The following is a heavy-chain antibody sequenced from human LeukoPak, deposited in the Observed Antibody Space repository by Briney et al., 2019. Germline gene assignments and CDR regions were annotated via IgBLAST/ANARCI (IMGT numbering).Heavy chain of an antibody. D-gene: IGHD4-23*01. CDR1: GFTVNSNY. V-gene: IGHV3-53*01. J-gene: IGHJ4*02. CDR3: ARVYGGDTWLGFDY. Sequence: GGSLSLSCAASGFTVNSNYMSGVRQAPGRGREGVGVSYSGGSTYYADSVKGRFTIPRDNTKNTLYLQMNSLSAEDTAVYYCARVYGGDTWLGFDYWGQGTLVTVSS. CDR2: SYSGGST.